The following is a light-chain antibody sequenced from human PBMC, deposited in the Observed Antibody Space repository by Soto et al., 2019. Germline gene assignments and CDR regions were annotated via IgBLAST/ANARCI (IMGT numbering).Light chain of an antibody. CDR2: VVS. J-gene: IGLJ2*01. Sequence: QSALTQPRSVSGSPGQSVTISCTGTSSDVGGYNFVSWYQHHPGKAPKLMIYVVSQRPSGVPARFSGSKSGNTASLTISGLQAEDEADYYCCSYAGGQPVFGGGPKLTVL. CDR1: SSDVGGYNF. CDR3: CSYAGGQPV. V-gene: IGLV2-11*01.